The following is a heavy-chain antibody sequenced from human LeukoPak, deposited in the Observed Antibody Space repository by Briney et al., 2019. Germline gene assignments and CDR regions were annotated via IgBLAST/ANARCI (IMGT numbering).Heavy chain of an antibody. D-gene: IGHD5-12*01. J-gene: IGHJ4*02. Sequence: ASVKVSCKASGYTFIGYYIHWVRQAPGQGLEWVGWIIPNSDDTKYAQKFQGRVTMTRDTSISTAYLELTRLRSDDTAVHYCASALPFSGYAYWGQGTLVTVSS. CDR1: GYTFIGYY. CDR2: IIPNSDDT. V-gene: IGHV1-2*02. CDR3: ASALPFSGYAY.